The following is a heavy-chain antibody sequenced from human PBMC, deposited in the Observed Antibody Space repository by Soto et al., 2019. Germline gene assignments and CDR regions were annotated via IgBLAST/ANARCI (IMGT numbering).Heavy chain of an antibody. Sequence: EVQLVESGGGLVQPGGSLRLSCAASGFTFSRYWMSWVRQAPGKGLEWVANIKQDGSEKYYVESVKGRFTMSRDNPNNSLYLQMNSLRAEDTAVYYCVRDDTWRNNDFWSGHYTTDAFDMWGQGRMVTVSS. V-gene: IGHV3-7*01. J-gene: IGHJ3*02. CDR3: VRDDTWRNNDFWSGHYTTDAFDM. D-gene: IGHD3-3*01. CDR2: IKQDGSEK. CDR1: GFTFSRYW.